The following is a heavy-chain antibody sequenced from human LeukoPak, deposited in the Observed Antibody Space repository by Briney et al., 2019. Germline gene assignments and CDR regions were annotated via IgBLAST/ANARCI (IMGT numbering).Heavy chain of an antibody. CDR1: GFTFSSYS. CDR2: ISSSSSYI. CDR3: ARGTVLLWFGELFPSDAFDI. Sequence: GGSLRLSCAASGFTFSSYSMNWVRQAPGKGLEWVSSISSSSSYIYYADSVKGRFTISRDNAKNSLYLQMNSLRAEDTAVYYCARGTVLLWFGELFPSDAFDIWGQGTMVTVSS. D-gene: IGHD3-10*01. J-gene: IGHJ3*02. V-gene: IGHV3-21*01.